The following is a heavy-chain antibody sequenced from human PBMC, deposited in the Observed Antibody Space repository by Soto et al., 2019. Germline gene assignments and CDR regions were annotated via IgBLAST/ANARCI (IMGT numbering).Heavy chain of an antibody. D-gene: IGHD3-16*02. V-gene: IGHV1-18*01. CDR1: GYTFTSYG. Sequence: ASVKVSCKASGYTFTSYGISWVRQAPGQGLEWMGWISAYNGNTNYAQKLQGRVTMTTDTSTSTAYMELRSLRSDDTAVYYCARDSTLLEYDYVWGSYRYAFDIWGQGTMVTVSS. CDR3: ARDSTLLEYDYVWGSYRYAFDI. CDR2: ISAYNGNT. J-gene: IGHJ3*02.